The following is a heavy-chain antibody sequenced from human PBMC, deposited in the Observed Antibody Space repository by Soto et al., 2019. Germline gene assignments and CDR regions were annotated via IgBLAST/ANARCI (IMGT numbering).Heavy chain of an antibody. D-gene: IGHD1-26*01. CDR2: INPNSGGT. CDR1: GYTFTGYY. J-gene: IGHJ6*02. V-gene: IGHV1-2*02. Sequence: ASVKVSCKASGYTFTGYYMHWVRQAPGQGLEWMGWINPNSGGTNYAQKFQGRVTMTRDTSISTAYMELSRLRSDDTAVYYCARGKGATFYYYYGMDVWGQGTTVTAP. CDR3: ARGKGATFYYYYGMDV.